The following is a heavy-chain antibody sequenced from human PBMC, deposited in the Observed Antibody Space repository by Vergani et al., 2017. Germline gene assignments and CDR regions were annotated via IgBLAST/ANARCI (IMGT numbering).Heavy chain of an antibody. CDR3: AALYYYGSGSYYNRCYYYGMDV. Sequence: EVQLVESGGGLVQPGGSLRLSCAASGFPFSSYSMNWVRQAPGKGLEWVSYISSSSSTIYYADSVKGRFTISRDNAKNSLYLQMNSLRAEDTAVYYCAALYYYGSGSYYNRCYYYGMDVWGQGTTVTVSS. CDR1: GFPFSSYS. D-gene: IGHD3-10*01. CDR2: ISSSSSTI. J-gene: IGHJ6*02. V-gene: IGHV3-48*04.